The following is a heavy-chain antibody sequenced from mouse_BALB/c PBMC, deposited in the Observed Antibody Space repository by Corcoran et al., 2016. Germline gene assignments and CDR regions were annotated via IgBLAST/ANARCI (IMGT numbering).Heavy chain of an antibody. V-gene: IGHV9-3-1*01. D-gene: IGHD2-14*01. CDR1: GYTFTNYG. CDR3: ARSYRYYFDY. Sequence: QIQLVQSGPELKKPGETVKISCKASGYTFTNYGMNWVKQAPGKGLKWMGWINTYTGEPTYADDFKGRFAFSLETSASTAYLQINNLKNEDTATYFCARSYRYYFDYWGQGTTLTVSS. J-gene: IGHJ2*01. CDR2: INTYTGEP.